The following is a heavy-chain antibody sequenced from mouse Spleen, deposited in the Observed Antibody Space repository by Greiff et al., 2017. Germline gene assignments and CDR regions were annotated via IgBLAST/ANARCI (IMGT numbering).Heavy chain of an antibody. D-gene: IGHD1-2*01. Sequence: EVQGVESGGGLVKPGGSLKLSCAASGFTFSSYAMSWVRQTPEKRLEWVATISSGGSYTYYPDSVKGRFTISRDNAKNTLYLQMSSLRSEDTAMYYCASTATDYWGQGTTLTVSS. CDR1: GFTFSSYA. CDR2: ISSGGSYT. V-gene: IGHV5-9-3*01. J-gene: IGHJ2*01. CDR3: ASTATDY.